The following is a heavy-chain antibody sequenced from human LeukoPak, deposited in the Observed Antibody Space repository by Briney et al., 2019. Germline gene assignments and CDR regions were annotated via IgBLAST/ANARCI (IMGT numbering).Heavy chain of an antibody. CDR1: GFTVSSNY. CDR2: IKQDGSEK. Sequence: GGSLRLSCAASGFTVSSNYMSWVRQAPGKGLEWVANIKQDGSEKYYVDSVKGRFTVSRDNSEKMVYLQMNSLRVEDTATYYCTKIIEIYGTYGIDVWGHGTTVTVSS. CDR3: TKIIEIYGTYGIDV. V-gene: IGHV3-7*03. J-gene: IGHJ6*02. D-gene: IGHD3-10*01.